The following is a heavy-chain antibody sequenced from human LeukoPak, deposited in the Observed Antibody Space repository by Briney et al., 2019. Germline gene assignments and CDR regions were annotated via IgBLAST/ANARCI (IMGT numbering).Heavy chain of an antibody. Sequence: ASVKVSCKASGYTFTSYGISWVRQAPGQGLEWMGWISAYNGNTNYAQKLQGRVTMTTDTSTSTAYMELRSLRSDDTAVYYCARELSQFEAVQVHFDPWGQGTLVTVSS. D-gene: IGHD6-19*01. CDR2: ISAYNGNT. CDR1: GYTFTSYG. CDR3: ARELSQFEAVQVHFDP. J-gene: IGHJ5*02. V-gene: IGHV1-18*01.